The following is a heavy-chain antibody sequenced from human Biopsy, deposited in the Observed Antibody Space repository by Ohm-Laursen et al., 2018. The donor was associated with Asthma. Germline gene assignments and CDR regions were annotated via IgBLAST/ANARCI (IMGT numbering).Heavy chain of an antibody. CDR3: ARDFGGWYYFDN. Sequence: TLSLTCTVSGGSISGFYWSWIRQPPGKGLEWIGYIYYTGTTNYNPSLKSRVSISVDTSKDQFSLKLTSVTAADTAVYYCARDFGGWYYFDNWGQGSLVTVSS. CDR1: GGSISGFY. V-gene: IGHV4-59*01. J-gene: IGHJ4*02. D-gene: IGHD3-3*01. CDR2: IYYTGTT.